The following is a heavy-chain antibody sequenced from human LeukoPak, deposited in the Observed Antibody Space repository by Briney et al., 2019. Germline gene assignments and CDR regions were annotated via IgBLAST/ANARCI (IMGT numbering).Heavy chain of an antibody. CDR3: AGEDSSGISLY. Sequence: ASVKVSCKASGGTFSSYAISWVRQAPGQGLEWMGRIIPILGIANYAQKFQGRVTITADKSTSTAYMELSSLRSEDTAVYYCAGEDSSGISLYWGQGNLVTVSS. V-gene: IGHV1-69*04. CDR2: IIPILGIA. CDR1: GGTFSSYA. J-gene: IGHJ4*02. D-gene: IGHD3-22*01.